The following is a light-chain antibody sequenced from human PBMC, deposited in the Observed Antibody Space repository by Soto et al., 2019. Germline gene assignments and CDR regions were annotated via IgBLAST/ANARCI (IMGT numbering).Light chain of an antibody. Sequence: QSVLPQPPSASGSPGQSVTISCTGTSSGVGGYNFVSWYQQHPGKAPKLMIYEVSKRPSRVPDRFSGSKSGNTASLTDSGLQAEDEGDYSCCSYAGSNNLAVFGNGTKLTVL. V-gene: IGLV2-8*01. J-gene: IGLJ1*01. CDR3: CSYAGSNNLAV. CDR1: SSGVGGYNF. CDR2: EVS.